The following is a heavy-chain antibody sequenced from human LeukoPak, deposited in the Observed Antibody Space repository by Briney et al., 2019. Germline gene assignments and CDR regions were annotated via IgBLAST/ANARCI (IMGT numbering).Heavy chain of an antibody. CDR1: GFTVSGNY. J-gene: IGHJ4*02. CDR3: ARGYSYGYIRY. D-gene: IGHD5-18*01. CDR2: IYDGGST. V-gene: IGHV3-66*01. Sequence: GGSLRLSCAASGFTVSGNYMIWVRQAPGKGLEWVSVIYDGGSTDYAGSVKGRFTISRDNSKNMLYLQMNSLRAEDTAVYYCARGYSYGYIRYWGQGTLVTVSP.